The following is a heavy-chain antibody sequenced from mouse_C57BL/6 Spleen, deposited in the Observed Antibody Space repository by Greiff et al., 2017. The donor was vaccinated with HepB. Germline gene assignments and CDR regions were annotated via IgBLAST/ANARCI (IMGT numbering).Heavy chain of an antibody. V-gene: IGHV1-55*01. CDR1: GYTFTSYW. CDR2: IYPGSGST. J-gene: IGHJ4*01. Sequence: VQLQQPGAELVKPGASVKMSCKASGYTFTSYWITWVKQRPGQGLEWIGDIYPGSGSTNYNEKFKSKATLTVDTSSSTAYMQLSSLTSEDSAVYYCARGDYYGSRAMDYWGQGTSVTVSS. D-gene: IGHD1-1*01. CDR3: ARGDYYGSRAMDY.